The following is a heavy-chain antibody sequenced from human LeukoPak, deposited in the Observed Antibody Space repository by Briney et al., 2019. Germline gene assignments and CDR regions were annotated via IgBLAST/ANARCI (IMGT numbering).Heavy chain of an antibody. CDR1: GFTFSTCW. Sequence: GGSLRLSCAASGFTFSTCWMHWVRQAPGKGLVWVSRINGDGSSSTYADSVKGRFTISRDNAKNTLYLQMNSLRTEDTAVYYCTRNPGMDVWGQGTTVTVSS. J-gene: IGHJ6*02. CDR2: INGDGSSS. V-gene: IGHV3-74*01. CDR3: TRNPGMDV.